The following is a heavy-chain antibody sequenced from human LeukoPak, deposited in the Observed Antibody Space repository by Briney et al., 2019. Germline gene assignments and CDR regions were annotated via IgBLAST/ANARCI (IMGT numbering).Heavy chain of an antibody. D-gene: IGHD3-10*01. CDR2: ITGEAGTT. Sequence: GGSLRLSCTASGFDFYEYAMHWVRQAPGKGLEWVSRITGEAGTTDYADSVKGRVTISRDNDKKTLYLQMNSLRNEDSAFYYCVKDNVTMLRGLISYYYSGMDVWGQGTTVTVSS. CDR3: VKDNVTMLRGLISYYYSGMDV. CDR1: GFDFYEYA. J-gene: IGHJ6*02. V-gene: IGHV3-43*02.